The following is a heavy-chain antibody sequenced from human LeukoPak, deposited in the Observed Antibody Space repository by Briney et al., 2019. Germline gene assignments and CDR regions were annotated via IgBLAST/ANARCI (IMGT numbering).Heavy chain of an antibody. Sequence: ASVTVSCKASGYTAIDYYMHWVRQAPGQGLEWMGVINPTSGSTDYAQTFQRRVTMTRDTPPSEFYMELNALTSDDTAVYSCSRDGGGCRDPGGQGTRVTVSS. V-gene: IGHV1-46*01. CDR3: SRDGGGCRDP. CDR1: GYTAIDYY. J-gene: IGHJ5*02. CDR2: INPTSGST. D-gene: IGHD3-16*01.